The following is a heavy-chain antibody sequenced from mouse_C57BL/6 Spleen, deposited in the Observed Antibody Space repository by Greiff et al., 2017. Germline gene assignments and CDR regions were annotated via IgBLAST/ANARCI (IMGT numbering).Heavy chain of an antibody. J-gene: IGHJ4*01. CDR1: GYTFTDYY. CDR2: IYPGSGNT. V-gene: IGHV1-76*01. Sequence: QVQLQQSGAELVRPGASVKLSCKASGYTFTDYYINWVKQRPGQGLEWIARIYPGSGNTYYNEKFKGKATLTAEKSSSTAYMQLSSLTSEDSAVXFCARRAGTNAIDNWGQGTSVTVSS. D-gene: IGHD3-3*01. CDR3: ARRAGTNAIDN.